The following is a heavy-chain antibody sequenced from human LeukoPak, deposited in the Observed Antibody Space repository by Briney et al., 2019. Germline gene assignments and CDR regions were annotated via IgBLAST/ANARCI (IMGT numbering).Heavy chain of an antibody. V-gene: IGHV1-69*01. D-gene: IGHD3-22*01. CDR1: GGTFSRYA. Sequence: GSSVKVSCKASGGTFSRYAISGVRQAPGQGVEWMGGIIPIFGTANYAQKFQGRVTITADESTSTAYMELSSLRSEDTAVYYCARDLFTYYDSSGLRFWGQGTLVTVSS. CDR3: ARDLFTYYDSSGLRF. CDR2: IIPIFGTA. J-gene: IGHJ4*02.